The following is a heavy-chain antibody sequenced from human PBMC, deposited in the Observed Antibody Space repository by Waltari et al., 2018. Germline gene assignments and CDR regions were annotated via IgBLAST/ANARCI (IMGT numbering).Heavy chain of an antibody. Sequence: QLQLQESGPGLVKPSETLSLTCTVSGGSISSSSYYWGWIRQPPGKGLEWIGSIYYSGSTDHNPSRKDGVTISVETSKNQCSLKRSSVTAADTAVYYCARVAAAGIDYWGQGTLVTVSS. V-gene: IGHV4-39*07. CDR1: GGSISSSSYY. CDR3: ARVAAAGIDY. D-gene: IGHD6-13*01. CDR2: IYYSGST. J-gene: IGHJ4*02.